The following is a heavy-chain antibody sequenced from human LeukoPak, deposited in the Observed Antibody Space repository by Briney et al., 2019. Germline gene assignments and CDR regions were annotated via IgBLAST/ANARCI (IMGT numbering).Heavy chain of an antibody. V-gene: IGHV3-21*01. CDR3: ARDRDSSKIDY. CDR1: GFTFSGYA. Sequence: GGSLRLSCAASGFTFSGYAMNWVRQAPGKGLEWVSAIAGSGGYIYYADSVKGRFTISRDNAKNSLYLQMNSLRAEDTAVYYCARDRDSSKIDYWGQGTLVTVSS. J-gene: IGHJ4*02. CDR2: IAGSGGYI. D-gene: IGHD6-13*01.